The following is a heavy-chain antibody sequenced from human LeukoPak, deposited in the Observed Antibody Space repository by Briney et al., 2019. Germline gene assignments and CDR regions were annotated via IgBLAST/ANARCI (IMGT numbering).Heavy chain of an antibody. CDR1: GYTFTSYV. CDR2: ISGYNGNT. Sequence: ASVKVSCKASGYTFTSYVINWVRQAPGQGLEWVGWISGYNGNTKYAQKVQGRVTVTTDTSTNTAYMDLRSLRSDDTAVYFCARDPYDLLTGYYSGSRGDYWGQGTLVTVSS. D-gene: IGHD3-9*01. J-gene: IGHJ4*02. CDR3: ARDPYDLLTGYYSGSRGDY. V-gene: IGHV1-18*01.